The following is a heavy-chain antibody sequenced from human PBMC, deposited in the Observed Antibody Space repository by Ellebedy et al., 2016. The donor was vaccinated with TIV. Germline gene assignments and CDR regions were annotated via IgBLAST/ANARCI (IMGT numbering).Heavy chain of an antibody. J-gene: IGHJ4*02. V-gene: IGHV3-21*01. CDR1: GFTFSDFH. D-gene: IGHD5-12*01. CDR2: ITAISDFM. Sequence: GGSLRLSXAASGFTFSDFHMSWVRQAPGKGLEWVASITAISDFMFYGGSMRGRFTISRDNVRNSLYLQMNSLRVGDSATYYCVRGIVGYIIPFDQWGQGTRVTVSS. CDR3: VRGIVGYIIPFDQ.